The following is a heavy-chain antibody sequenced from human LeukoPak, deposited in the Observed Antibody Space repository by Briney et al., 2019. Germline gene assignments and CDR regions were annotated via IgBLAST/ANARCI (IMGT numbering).Heavy chain of an antibody. D-gene: IGHD2-15*01. CDR2: IYYSGST. CDR1: DGSISTYY. Sequence: SETLSLTCTVSDGSISTYYWSWIRRPPGKGLEWIGYIYYSGSTNYNPSLKSRVTMSVDTSENQFSLELNSVTAADTAMYYCARMVVRAYCSGGSCYEHAFDIWGQGTMVTVSS. CDR3: ARMVVRAYCSGGSCYEHAFDI. J-gene: IGHJ3*02. V-gene: IGHV4-59*08.